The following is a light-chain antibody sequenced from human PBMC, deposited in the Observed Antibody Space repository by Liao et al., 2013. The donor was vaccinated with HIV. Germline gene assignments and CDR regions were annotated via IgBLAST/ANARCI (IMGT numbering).Light chain of an antibody. J-gene: IGLJ3*02. CDR1: KLGDKY. CDR3: QAWDSSTGV. V-gene: IGLV3-1*01. Sequence: SYDLTQPPSISVSPGQTASITCSGDKLGDKYAYWYQQRPGQSPVLVIYQDTKRPSGISERFSGSNSGDTATLTIIETQAMDEADYYCQAWDSSTGVFGGGTKLTVL. CDR2: QDT.